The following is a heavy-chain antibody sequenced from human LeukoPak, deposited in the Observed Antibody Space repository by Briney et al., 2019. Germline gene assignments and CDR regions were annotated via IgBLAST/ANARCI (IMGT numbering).Heavy chain of an antibody. CDR1: GFTFSSYA. CDR2: ISYDGSNK. D-gene: IGHD2-21*02. J-gene: IGHJ4*02. V-gene: IGHV3-30-3*02. CDR3: AKLQSRGAHCNGDCYFDN. Sequence: GRSLRLSCAASGFTFSSYAMHWVRQAPGKGLEWVAVISYDGSNKYYADSVKGRFTISRDNSKNTLYLQMNSLRAEDTAVYYCAKLQSRGAHCNGDCYFDNWGQGTLVTVSS.